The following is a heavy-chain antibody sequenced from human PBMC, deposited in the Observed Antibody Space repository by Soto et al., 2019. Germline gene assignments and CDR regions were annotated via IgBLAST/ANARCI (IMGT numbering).Heavy chain of an antibody. Sequence: QVQLVESGGGVVQPGRSLRLSCAASGFTFSSYAMHWVRQAPGKGLEWVAVISYDGSNKYYADSVKGRFTISRDNSKNTLYLQMNSLRAEDTAVYYCARDSSYWGQGPLVTVSS. V-gene: IGHV3-30-3*01. J-gene: IGHJ4*02. CDR2: ISYDGSNK. CDR1: GFTFSSYA. CDR3: ARDSSY.